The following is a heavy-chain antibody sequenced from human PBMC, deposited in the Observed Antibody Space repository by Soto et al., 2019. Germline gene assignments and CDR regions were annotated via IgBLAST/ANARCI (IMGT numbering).Heavy chain of an antibody. J-gene: IGHJ4*02. Sequence: EVQLLESGGGLVQPGGSLRLSCAASGFTFTTYAMSWVRQPPGKGLEWVSGISSSGDIPYYADSVKGRFTISRDHSKKTVYLQMNSLRAEDTALYYCAKVNSIVGDGDHDYWRQGTLVSVSS. D-gene: IGHD4-17*01. CDR1: GFTFTTYA. CDR2: ISSSGDIP. CDR3: AKVNSIVGDGDHDY. V-gene: IGHV3-23*01.